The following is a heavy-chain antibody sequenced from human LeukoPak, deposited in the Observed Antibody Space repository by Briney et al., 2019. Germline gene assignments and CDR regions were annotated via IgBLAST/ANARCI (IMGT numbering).Heavy chain of an antibody. J-gene: IGHJ5*02. CDR3: ARQATSIVGATTNWFDP. Sequence: SVKVSCKPSGGTFSSYTISWVRQAPGQGLEWMGRIIPIPGIANYAQKFQGRVTITADKSTSTAYMELSSLRSEDTAVYYCARQATSIVGATTNWFDPWGQGTLVTVSS. V-gene: IGHV1-69*02. CDR2: IIPIPGIA. CDR1: GGTFSSYT. D-gene: IGHD1-26*01.